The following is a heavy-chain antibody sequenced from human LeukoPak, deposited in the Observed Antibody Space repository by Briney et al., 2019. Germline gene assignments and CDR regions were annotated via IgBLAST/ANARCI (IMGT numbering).Heavy chain of an antibody. CDR1: GFNFSSYD. CDR2: IRYDGSNK. V-gene: IGHV3-30*02. J-gene: IGHJ4*02. CDR3: AKDLGYSSSWYLMDY. Sequence: GGSLRLSCAASGFNFSSYDMHWVRQAPGKGLEWVAFIRYDGSNKYYADSVKGRFTISRDNSKNTLYLQMTSLRAEDTAVYYCAKDLGYSSSWYLMDYWGQGTLVTVSS. D-gene: IGHD6-13*01.